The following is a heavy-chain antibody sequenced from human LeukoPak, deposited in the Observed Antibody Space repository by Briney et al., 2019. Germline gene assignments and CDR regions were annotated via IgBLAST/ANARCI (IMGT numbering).Heavy chain of an antibody. CDR2: ISSSSSYI. D-gene: IGHD3-22*01. CDR1: GFTFSTYS. Sequence: GGSLRLSCAASGFTFSTYSMNWVRQAPGKGLEWVSSISSSSSYIYYADSVKGRFTISRDNAKNSLYLQMNSLRAEDTAVYYCARSVTMINFDYWGQGTLVTVST. V-gene: IGHV3-21*01. CDR3: ARSVTMINFDY. J-gene: IGHJ4*02.